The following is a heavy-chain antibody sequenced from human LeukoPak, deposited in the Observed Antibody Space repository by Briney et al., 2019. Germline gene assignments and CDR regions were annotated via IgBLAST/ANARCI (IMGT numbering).Heavy chain of an antibody. V-gene: IGHV3-30*03. CDR1: GFTFSSYG. Sequence: GGSLRLSCAASGFTFSSYGMHWVRQAPGKGLEWVAVISHDGSNKYYADSVKGRFTISRDNSKNTLYLQMNSLRAEDTAVYYCSGYNWFDPWGQGTLVTISS. D-gene: IGHD3-22*01. J-gene: IGHJ5*02. CDR2: ISHDGSNK. CDR3: SGYNWFDP.